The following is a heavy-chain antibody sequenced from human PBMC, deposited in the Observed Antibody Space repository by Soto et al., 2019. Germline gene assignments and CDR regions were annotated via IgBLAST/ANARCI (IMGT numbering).Heavy chain of an antibody. CDR3: ARDEVVPAAGFFDY. CDR2: IIPIFGTA. J-gene: IGHJ4*02. V-gene: IGHV1-69*13. CDR1: GGTFSSYA. D-gene: IGHD2-2*01. Sequence: ASVKVSCKASGGTFSSYAISWVRQAPGQGLEWMGGIIPIFGTANYAQKFQGRVTITADESTSTAYMELSSLRSEDTAVYYCARDEVVPAAGFFDYWGQGTLVTVSS.